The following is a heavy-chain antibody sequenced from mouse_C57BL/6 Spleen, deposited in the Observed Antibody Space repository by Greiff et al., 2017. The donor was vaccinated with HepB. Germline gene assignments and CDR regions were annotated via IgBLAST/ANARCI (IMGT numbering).Heavy chain of an antibody. D-gene: IGHD1-1*01. CDR1: GFTFSSYA. CDR3: ARDRGTTVVDYYAMDY. J-gene: IGHJ4*01. V-gene: IGHV5-4*01. CDR2: ISDGGSYT. Sequence: EVQVVESGGGLVKPGGSLKLSCAASGFTFSSYAMSWVRQTPEKRLEWVATISDGGSYTYYPDNVKGRFTISRDNAKNNLYLQMSHLKSEDTAMYYCARDRGTTVVDYYAMDYWGQGTSVTVSS.